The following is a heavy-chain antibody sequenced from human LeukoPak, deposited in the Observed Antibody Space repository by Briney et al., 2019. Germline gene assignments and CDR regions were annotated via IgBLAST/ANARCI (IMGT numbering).Heavy chain of an antibody. D-gene: IGHD4-17*01. Sequence: SETLSLTCTVSGGSISSSSYYWGWIRQPPGKGLEWIGTIYYSGSTYYNPSLKSRVTISVDTSKNHFSLRLSSVTAADTAVYYCASRPPDYGDLFDYWGQGTLVTVSS. J-gene: IGHJ4*02. CDR2: IYYSGST. CDR1: GGSISSSSYY. CDR3: ASRPPDYGDLFDY. V-gene: IGHV4-39*02.